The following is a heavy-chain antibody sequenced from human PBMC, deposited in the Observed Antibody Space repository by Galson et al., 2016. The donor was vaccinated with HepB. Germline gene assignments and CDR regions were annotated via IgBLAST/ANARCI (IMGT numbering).Heavy chain of an antibody. CDR2: LSSSGLST. CDR3: AEATRIYCSGGICTYYFEY. D-gene: IGHD2-15*01. Sequence: SLRLSCAASEFSVTSSAMTWLRQAPGKGLEWVSGLSSSGLSTYYADSVKGRFTISRDNSANTLSLQMNSLRGEDPAVYYCAEATRIYCSGGICTYYFEYWGQGTLVTVSS. V-gene: IGHV3-23*01. J-gene: IGHJ4*02. CDR1: EFSVTSSA.